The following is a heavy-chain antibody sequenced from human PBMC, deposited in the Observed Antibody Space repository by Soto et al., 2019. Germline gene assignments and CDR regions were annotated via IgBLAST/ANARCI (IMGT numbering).Heavy chain of an antibody. Sequence: EVQLVESGGGMVQPGGSLRLSCAASGFTFSSHSMNWVRQAPGKGLEWVSYISSISSTIYYADYVRGRFTLSRDNAKNSLYLQMHGLSVEDSAVYYCARDLQTTVISADFDYWGQGALVTVSS. V-gene: IGHV3-48*01. D-gene: IGHD4-17*01. CDR1: GFTFSSHS. J-gene: IGHJ4*02. CDR3: ARDLQTTVISADFDY. CDR2: ISSISSTI.